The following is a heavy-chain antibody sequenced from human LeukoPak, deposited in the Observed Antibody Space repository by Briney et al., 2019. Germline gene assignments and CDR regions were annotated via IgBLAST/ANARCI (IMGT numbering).Heavy chain of an antibody. CDR3: AKDGTTTITFDY. Sequence: GGSLRLSCVASGFTVSIYAMSWVRQPAGEGLEWVSFVSVSGGNTYYRDSVQGRFTTSRDHCKNKVYLQMNSLRAEDTAVYYCAKDGTTTITFDYWGQGTLVAVSS. CDR2: VSVSGGNT. V-gene: IGHV3-23*01. CDR1: GFTVSIYA. D-gene: IGHD1-1*01. J-gene: IGHJ4*02.